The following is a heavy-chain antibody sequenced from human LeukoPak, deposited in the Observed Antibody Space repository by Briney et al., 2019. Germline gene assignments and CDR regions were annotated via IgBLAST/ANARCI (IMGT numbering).Heavy chain of an antibody. CDR1: GFTFSSYS. CDR2: ISSSSSYI. D-gene: IGHD6-19*01. V-gene: IGHV3-21*04. Sequence: GGSLRLSCAASGFTFSSYSVNWVRQAPGKGLEWVSYISSSSSYIYYADSVKGRFTISRDNSKNTLYLQMNSLRAEDTAVYYCAKEPSSSGTWFDPWGQGTLVTVSS. J-gene: IGHJ5*02. CDR3: AKEPSSSGTWFDP.